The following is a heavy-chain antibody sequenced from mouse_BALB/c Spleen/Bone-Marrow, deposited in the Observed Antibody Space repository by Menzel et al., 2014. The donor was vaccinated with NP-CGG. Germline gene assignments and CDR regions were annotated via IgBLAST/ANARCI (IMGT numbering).Heavy chain of an antibody. J-gene: IGHJ4*01. Sequence: VQLKDSGPSLVKPSQTLSLTCSVTGDSITSGYWNWIRKFPGNKLEYIGYISHSGSTYYNPSLKSRISITRDTSKNQYYLQLNSVTTEDTATYYCARAGYRYDVGYAMDYWGQGTSVTVSS. D-gene: IGHD2-14*01. CDR1: GDSITSGY. CDR3: ARAGYRYDVGYAMDY. CDR2: ISHSGST. V-gene: IGHV3-8*02.